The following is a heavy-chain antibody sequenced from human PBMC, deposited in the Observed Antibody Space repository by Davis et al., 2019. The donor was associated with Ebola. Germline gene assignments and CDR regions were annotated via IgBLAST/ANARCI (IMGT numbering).Heavy chain of an antibody. Sequence: AASVKVSCKASGGTFSRYVISWVRQAPGQGLEWMGGIIPIFGTANYAQKFQGRVTITADEPTSTAYMELSSLRSEDTAVYYCARGGGSSKRTMGYWGQGTLVTVSS. CDR1: GGTFSRYV. J-gene: IGHJ4*02. CDR2: IIPIFGTA. D-gene: IGHD1-26*01. V-gene: IGHV1-69*13. CDR3: ARGGGSSKRTMGY.